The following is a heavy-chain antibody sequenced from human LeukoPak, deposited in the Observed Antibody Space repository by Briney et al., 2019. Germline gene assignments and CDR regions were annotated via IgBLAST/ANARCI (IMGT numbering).Heavy chain of an antibody. Sequence: GRSLRLSCAASGFTLSSYGMHWVRQAPGKGLEWVAVISYDGSNKYYADSVKGRFTISRDNSKNTLYLQMNSLRAEDTAVYYCAKEMGTTYYYGMDVWGQGTTVTVSS. CDR1: GFTLSSYG. CDR2: ISYDGSNK. V-gene: IGHV3-30*18. J-gene: IGHJ6*02. D-gene: IGHD7-27*01. CDR3: AKEMGTTYYYGMDV.